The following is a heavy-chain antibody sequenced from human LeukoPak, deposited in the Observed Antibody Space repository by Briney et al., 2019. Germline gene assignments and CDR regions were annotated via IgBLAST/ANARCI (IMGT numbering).Heavy chain of an antibody. CDR3: ARARPKAAGFDY. CDR1: GFIFSDYY. Sequence: GGSLRLSCAASGFIFSDYYMSWIRQAPGKGLEWVSSISSSSSYIYYADSVKGRFTISRDNAKNSLYLQMNSLRAEDTAVYYCARARPKAAGFDYWGQGTLVTVS. D-gene: IGHD2-15*01. V-gene: IGHV3-11*06. J-gene: IGHJ4*02. CDR2: ISSSSSYI.